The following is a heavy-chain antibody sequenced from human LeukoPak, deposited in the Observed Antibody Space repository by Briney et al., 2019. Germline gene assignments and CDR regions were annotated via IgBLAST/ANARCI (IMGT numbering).Heavy chain of an antibody. D-gene: IGHD3-16*02. J-gene: IGHJ4*02. Sequence: PSQTLSLTCTVSGGSISSGGYYWSWIRQHPGKGLEWIGYIYYSGSTYYNPSLKSRVTISVDTSKNQFSLKLSSVTAADTAVYYCARSIGGVWGSYRQPDYWGQGTLVTVSS. CDR2: IYYSGST. V-gene: IGHV4-31*03. CDR1: GGSISSGGYY. CDR3: ARSIGGVWGSYRQPDY.